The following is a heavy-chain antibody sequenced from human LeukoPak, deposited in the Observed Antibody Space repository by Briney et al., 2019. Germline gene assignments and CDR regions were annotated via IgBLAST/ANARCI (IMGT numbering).Heavy chain of an antibody. Sequence: PGRSLRLSCAASGFTFSSYGMHWVRQAPGKGLEWVAVISYDGSNKYYADSVKGRFTISRDNSKNTLYLQMNSLRAEDTAVYYCAKDQCSSTSCYDGMDVWGQGTTVTVSS. D-gene: IGHD2-2*01. CDR2: ISYDGSNK. J-gene: IGHJ6*02. CDR3: AKDQCSSTSCYDGMDV. CDR1: GFTFSSYG. V-gene: IGHV3-30*18.